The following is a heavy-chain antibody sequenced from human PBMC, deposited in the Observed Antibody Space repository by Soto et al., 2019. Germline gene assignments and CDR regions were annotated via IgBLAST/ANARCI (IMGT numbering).Heavy chain of an antibody. J-gene: IGHJ4*02. CDR3: ERYRREAVAGYTLDN. CDR1: GGSISSNY. D-gene: IGHD6-13*01. V-gene: IGHV4-59*01. Sequence: SETLSLTCTVSGGSISSNYWTWIRQPPGKGLEWIGYVYNSGSTNYNPSLKSRVTISEDTSKSQFSLKVNSMTAADTAVYYCERYRREAVAGYTLDNWGQGILVT. CDR2: VYNSGST.